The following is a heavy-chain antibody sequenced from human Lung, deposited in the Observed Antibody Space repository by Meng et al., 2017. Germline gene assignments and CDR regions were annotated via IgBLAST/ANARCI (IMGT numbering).Heavy chain of an antibody. J-gene: IGHJ4*02. CDR1: GGSFSDYY. V-gene: IGHV4-34*01. CDR3: ARGPTTMAHDFDY. D-gene: IGHD4-11*01. CDR2: INHSGST. Sequence: VQLQQWVAGLLTASETLSRTCVVAGGSFSDYYWSWIRQHPGKGLEWIGEINHSGSTNYNPSLESRATISVDTSQNNLSLKLSSVTAADSAVYYCARGPTTMAHDFDYWGQGTLVTVSS.